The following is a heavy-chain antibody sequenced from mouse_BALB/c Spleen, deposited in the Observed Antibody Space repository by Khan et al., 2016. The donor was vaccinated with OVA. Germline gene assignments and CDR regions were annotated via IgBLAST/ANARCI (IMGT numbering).Heavy chain of an antibody. CDR1: GFTFNSYA. Sequence: EVELVESGGGLVKPGGSLKLSCAASGFTFNSYAMSWVRQTPEKRLEWVATISSGGSYTYYPDSVKGRFTISRDNAKNILYLQMSSLRSEDTAMYYCARYYYGSGYDDYWGQGTTLTVSS. J-gene: IGHJ2*01. CDR2: ISSGGSYT. D-gene: IGHD1-1*01. V-gene: IGHV5-9-3*01. CDR3: ARYYYGSGYDDY.